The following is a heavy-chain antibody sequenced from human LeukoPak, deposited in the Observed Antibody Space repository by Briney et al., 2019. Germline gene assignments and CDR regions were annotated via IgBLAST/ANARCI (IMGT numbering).Heavy chain of an antibody. D-gene: IGHD3-22*01. J-gene: IGHJ4*02. Sequence: SETLSLTCAVYGGSFSGYYWSWIRQPPGKGLEWIGEINHSGSTNYNPSLKSRVTISVDTSKNQFSLKLSSVTAADTAVYYCARSTMIVVDLDYWGQGTLVTVSS. CDR1: GGSFSGYY. CDR2: INHSGST. CDR3: ARSTMIVVDLDY. V-gene: IGHV4-34*01.